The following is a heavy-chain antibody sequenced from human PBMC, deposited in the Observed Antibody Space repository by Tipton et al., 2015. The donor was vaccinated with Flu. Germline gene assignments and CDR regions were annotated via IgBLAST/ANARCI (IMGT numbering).Heavy chain of an antibody. CDR1: GGTFSSYA. CDR3: ASLWATVTQDAFDI. Sequence: QLVQSGPEVKKPGSSVKVSCKASGGTFSSYAISWVRQAPGQGLEWMGGIIPIFGTANYAQKFQGRVTITADESTSTAYMELSSLRSEDTAVYYCASLWATVTQDAFDIWGQGTMVTVSS. V-gene: IGHV1-69*01. J-gene: IGHJ3*02. CDR2: IIPIFGTA. D-gene: IGHD4-17*01.